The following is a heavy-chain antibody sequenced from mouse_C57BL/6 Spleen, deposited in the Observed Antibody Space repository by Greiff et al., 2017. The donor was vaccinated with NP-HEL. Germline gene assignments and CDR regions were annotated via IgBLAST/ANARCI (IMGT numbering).Heavy chain of an antibody. V-gene: IGHV5-16*01. J-gene: IGHJ1*03. CDR3: ARDPGDWYFDV. CDR1: GFTFSDYY. Sequence: EVKLVESEGGLMQPGSSMKLSCTASGFTFSDYYMAWVRQVPEKGLEWVANINYDGSSTYYLDSLKSRFIISRDNAKNILYLQMSSLKSEDTATYYCARDPGDWYFDVWGTGTTVTVSS. CDR2: INYDGSST.